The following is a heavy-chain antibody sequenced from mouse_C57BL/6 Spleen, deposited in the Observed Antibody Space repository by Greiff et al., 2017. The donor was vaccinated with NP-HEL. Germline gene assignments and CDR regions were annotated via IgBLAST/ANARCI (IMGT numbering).Heavy chain of an antibody. Sequence: QVQLQQSGPGILQPSQTLSLTCSFSGFSLSTFGMGVGWIRQPSGKGLEWLAHIWWDDDKYYNPALKSRLTISKDTSKNQVFLKIANVDTADTATYYCARDYDGYSYYFDYWGQGTTLTVSS. V-gene: IGHV8-8*01. J-gene: IGHJ2*01. CDR3: ARDYDGYSYYFDY. CDR1: GFSLSTFGMG. D-gene: IGHD2-3*01. CDR2: IWWDDDK.